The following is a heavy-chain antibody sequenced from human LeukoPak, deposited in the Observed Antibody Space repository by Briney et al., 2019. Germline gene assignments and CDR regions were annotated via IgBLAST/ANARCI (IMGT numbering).Heavy chain of an antibody. V-gene: IGHV3-9*01. CDR2: ISWNSGSI. J-gene: IGHJ4*02. CDR3: AKETDYGGNSVGFGNFDY. D-gene: IGHD4-23*01. CDR1: GFTFDDYA. Sequence: GRSLRLSCAASGFTFDDYAMHWVRQAPGKGLEWVSGISWNSGSIGYADSVKGRFTISRDNAKNSLYLQMNSPRAEDTALYYCAKETDYGGNSVGFGNFDYWGQGTLVTVSS.